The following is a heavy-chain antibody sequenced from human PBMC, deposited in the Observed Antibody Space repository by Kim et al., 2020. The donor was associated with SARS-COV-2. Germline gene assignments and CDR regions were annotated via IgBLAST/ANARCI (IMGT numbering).Heavy chain of an antibody. CDR3: ARDSYYDIFRYYYYYMDV. V-gene: IGHV1-3*01. J-gene: IGHJ6*03. CDR1: GYTFTSYA. Sequence: ASVKVSCKASGYTFTSYAMHWVRQVPGQRLEWMGWINAGNGNTKYSQKFQGRVTITRDTSASTAYMELSSLRSEDTAVYYCARDSYYDIFRYYYYYMDVWGKGTTVTVSS. CDR2: INAGNGNT. D-gene: IGHD3-9*01.